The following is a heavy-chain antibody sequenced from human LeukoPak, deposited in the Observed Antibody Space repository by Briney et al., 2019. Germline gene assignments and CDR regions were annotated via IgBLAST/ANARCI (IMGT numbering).Heavy chain of an antibody. CDR1: GFTFSSYA. Sequence: PGGSLRLSCAASGFTFSSYAMHWVPQAPGKGLEYVSAISSNGGSTYYANSVKGRFTISRDNSKNTLYLQMGSLRAEDMAVYYCARDDGYSSRGRAASFDYWGQGTLVTVSS. J-gene: IGHJ4*02. CDR2: ISSNGGST. D-gene: IGHD6-13*01. CDR3: ARDDGYSSRGRAASFDY. V-gene: IGHV3-64*01.